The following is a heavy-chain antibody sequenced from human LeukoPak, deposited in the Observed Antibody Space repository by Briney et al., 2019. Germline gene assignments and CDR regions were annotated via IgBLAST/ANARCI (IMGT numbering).Heavy chain of an antibody. J-gene: IGHJ3*02. Sequence: AGGSLRLSCAASGFTFSSYAMSWVRQAPGKGLEWVSLISGGGGSTYYADSVKGRFTISRDNSKNSLYLQMNSLRTEDTALYYCASTVAVPAFDIWGQGTMVTVSS. CDR3: ASTVAVPAFDI. CDR2: ISGGGGST. CDR1: GFTFSSYA. V-gene: IGHV3-43*02. D-gene: IGHD6-19*01.